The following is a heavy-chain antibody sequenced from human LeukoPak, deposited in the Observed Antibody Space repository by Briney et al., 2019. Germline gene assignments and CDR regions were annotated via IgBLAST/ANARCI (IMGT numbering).Heavy chain of an antibody. Sequence: GGSLRLSCAASGFNVNSYYMSWVRQAPGKGLEWVSAISGSGGSTYYADSVKGRFTISRDNSKNTLYLQMNSLRAEDTAVYYCAKDPVSGGIAVAGTFDYWGQGTLVTVSS. J-gene: IGHJ4*02. CDR1: GFNVNSYY. V-gene: IGHV3-23*01. CDR3: AKDPVSGGIAVAGTFDY. D-gene: IGHD6-19*01. CDR2: ISGSGGST.